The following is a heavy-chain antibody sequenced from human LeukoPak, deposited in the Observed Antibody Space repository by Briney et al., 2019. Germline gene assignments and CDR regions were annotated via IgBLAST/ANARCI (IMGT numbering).Heavy chain of an antibody. J-gene: IGHJ4*02. CDR1: GFTFSSYA. V-gene: IGHV3-23*01. D-gene: IGHD3-22*01. Sequence: GGSLRLSCAASGFTFSSYAMSWVRQAPGKGLEWVSAISGSGGSTYYADSVKGRFTISRDNSKNTLYLQMNSLRAEDTAVYYCAKLPPDYYDSSGYLYYFDYWGQGTLVTVSS. CDR3: AKLPPDYYDSSGYLYYFDY. CDR2: ISGSGGST.